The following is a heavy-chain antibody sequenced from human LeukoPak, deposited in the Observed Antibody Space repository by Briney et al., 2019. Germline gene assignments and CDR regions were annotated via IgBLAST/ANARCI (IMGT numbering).Heavy chain of an antibody. Sequence: MTSETLSLTCTVSGGSISSYYWSWIRQPPGKGLEWIGYIYYSGSTNYNPSLKSRVTISVDTSKNQFSLKLSSVTAADTAVYYCARVNRGYSYGLDYWGQGTLVTVSS. CDR1: GGSISSYY. J-gene: IGHJ4*02. CDR2: IYYSGST. V-gene: IGHV4-59*12. CDR3: ARVNRGYSYGLDY. D-gene: IGHD5-18*01.